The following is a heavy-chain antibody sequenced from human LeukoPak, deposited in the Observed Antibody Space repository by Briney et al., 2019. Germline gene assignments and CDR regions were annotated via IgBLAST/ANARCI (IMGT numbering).Heavy chain of an antibody. CDR1: GFTFSGSA. Sequence: GGSLRLSCAASGFTFSGSAMHWVRQASGKGLEWVGRIRSKANSYATAYAASVKGWFTISRDDSKNTAYLQMNSLKTEDTAVYYCTRPPYSGSPDYWGQGTLVTVSS. CDR2: IRSKANSYAT. D-gene: IGHD1-26*01. V-gene: IGHV3-73*01. CDR3: TRPPYSGSPDY. J-gene: IGHJ4*02.